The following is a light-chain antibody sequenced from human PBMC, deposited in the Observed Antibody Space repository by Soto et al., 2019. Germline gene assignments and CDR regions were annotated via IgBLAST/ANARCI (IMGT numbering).Light chain of an antibody. CDR3: QQYNSYSIT. Sequence: DIQITQSPSTLAASVGDRVTITGRASQSFSSWLAWYQQKPGKAPKLLIYDASSLESGVPSRFSGSGSGTEFTLTISSLQPDDLATYYCQQYNSYSITFGQGTRLEIK. V-gene: IGKV1-5*01. CDR1: QSFSSW. J-gene: IGKJ5*01. CDR2: DAS.